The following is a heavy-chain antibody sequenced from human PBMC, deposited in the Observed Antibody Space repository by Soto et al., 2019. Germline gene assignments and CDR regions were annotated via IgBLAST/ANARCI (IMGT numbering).Heavy chain of an antibody. Sequence: GESLKISCKGSGYSFTSYWIGWVRQMPGKGLEWMGIIYPGDSDTRYSPSFQGQVTISADKSISTAYLQWSSLKASDTAMYYCARLPVSYDFWSGYSPGMDVWGQGTTVTVSS. V-gene: IGHV5-51*01. CDR1: GYSFTSYW. D-gene: IGHD3-3*01. CDR3: ARLPVSYDFWSGYSPGMDV. J-gene: IGHJ6*02. CDR2: IYPGDSDT.